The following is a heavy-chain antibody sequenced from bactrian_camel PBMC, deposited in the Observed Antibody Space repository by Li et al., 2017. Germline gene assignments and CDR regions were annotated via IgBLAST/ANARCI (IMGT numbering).Heavy chain of an antibody. D-gene: IGHD6*01. CDR3: TTGDGGRWFRAEY. V-gene: IGHV3S40*01. J-gene: IGHJ4*01. Sequence: VQLVESGGGLVQPGGFLKLSCAASGFTFSTYYMSWVRQAPGKGLEWVSLITSSGGTPLYADSVKGRFTLSRDNTKNMLYLRMNRLKSEDTALYYCTTGDGGRWFRAEYWGQGTQVTVS. CDR1: GFTFSTYY. CDR2: ITSSGGTP.